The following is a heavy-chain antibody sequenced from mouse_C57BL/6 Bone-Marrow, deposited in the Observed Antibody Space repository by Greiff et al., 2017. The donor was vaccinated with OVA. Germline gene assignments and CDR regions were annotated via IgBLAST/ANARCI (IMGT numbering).Heavy chain of an antibody. CDR2: IWSGGST. V-gene: IGHV2-2*01. CDR3: ARYGSSYRYFDV. J-gene: IGHJ1*03. Sequence: VQLQQSGPGLVQPSQSLSITCTVSGFSLTSYGVHWVRQSPGKGLEWLGVIWSGGSTAYNAAFISSLSISNDNSKSQVFFKMNSLQADDTAIYYCARYGSSYRYFDVWGTGTTVTVSS. D-gene: IGHD1-1*01. CDR1: GFSLTSYG.